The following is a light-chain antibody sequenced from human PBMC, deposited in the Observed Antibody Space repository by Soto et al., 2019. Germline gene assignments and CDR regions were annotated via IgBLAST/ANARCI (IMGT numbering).Light chain of an antibody. V-gene: IGKV3-20*01. CDR2: GAS. CDR1: QSVSNNY. Sequence: EIVLTQSPGTLSLSPGERATLSCRASQSVSNNYLAWYQQKPGQAPRLLIYGASNRATGIPDRFSGSGSGTDSTLTISRLEPEDFAVYYCQQYGSSGTFGQGTKVEI. J-gene: IGKJ1*01. CDR3: QQYGSSGT.